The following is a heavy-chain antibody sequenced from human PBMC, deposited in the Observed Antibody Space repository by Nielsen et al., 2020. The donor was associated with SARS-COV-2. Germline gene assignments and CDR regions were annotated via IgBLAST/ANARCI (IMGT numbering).Heavy chain of an antibody. Sequence: GESLKISCEASGYNFLDYWIAWVRQMPGKGLEWMGIIYPGDSDTRYSPSFQGQVTISADKSISTAYLQWSSLKASDTAMYYCARSFGWYSSSDAFDIWGQGTMVTVSS. CDR3: ARSFGWYSSSDAFDI. CDR2: IYPGDSDT. CDR1: GYNFLDYW. J-gene: IGHJ3*02. V-gene: IGHV5-51*01. D-gene: IGHD6-6*01.